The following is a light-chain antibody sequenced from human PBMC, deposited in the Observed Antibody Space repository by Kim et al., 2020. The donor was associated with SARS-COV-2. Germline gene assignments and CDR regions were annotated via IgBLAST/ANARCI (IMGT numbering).Light chain of an antibody. Sequence: QSALTQPVSVSGSPGQSITISCTGTSSDVGGYKYVSWYQKHPGKAPKLMIYDVNNRPSGVSNRFSGSKSGNTASLTISGLQAEDEADYFCSSSTTSSTLEFGGGTQLTVL. CDR1: SSDVGGYKY. CDR3: SSSTTSSTLE. CDR2: DVN. J-gene: IGLJ3*02. V-gene: IGLV2-14*03.